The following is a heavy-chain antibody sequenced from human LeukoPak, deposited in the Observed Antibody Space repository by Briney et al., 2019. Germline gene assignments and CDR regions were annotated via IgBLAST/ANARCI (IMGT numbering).Heavy chain of an antibody. J-gene: IGHJ4*02. CDR1: GGSISSYY. V-gene: IGHV4-59*01. D-gene: IGHD3-22*01. CDR3: AREVTYYDSSGGAFDY. CDR2: IYYSGST. Sequence: SETLSLTCTVSGGSISSYYWSWIRQPPGKGLEWIGYIYYSGSTNYNPSLQSRVTISVDTSKNQFSLKLSSVTAADTAVYYCAREVTYYDSSGGAFDYWGQGTLVTVSS.